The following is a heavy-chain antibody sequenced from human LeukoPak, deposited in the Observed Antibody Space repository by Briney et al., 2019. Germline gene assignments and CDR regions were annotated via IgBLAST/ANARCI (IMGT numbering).Heavy chain of an antibody. Sequence: PSGTLSLTCAVSGVSISSNLWWTWVRQPPGKGLEWIAEIHHSGSINYNPSLKSRVTISVDTSKNQFSLKLSSVTAADTAVYYCARLGSITMVRGVIRWFDPWGQGTLVTVSS. V-gene: IGHV4-4*02. J-gene: IGHJ5*02. CDR3: ARLGSITMVRGVIRWFDP. CDR1: GVSISSNLW. CDR2: IHHSGSI. D-gene: IGHD3-10*01.